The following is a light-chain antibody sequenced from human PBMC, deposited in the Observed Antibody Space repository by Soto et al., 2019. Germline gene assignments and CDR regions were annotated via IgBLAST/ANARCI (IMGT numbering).Light chain of an antibody. V-gene: IGKV4-1*01. J-gene: IGKJ3*01. CDR3: QQYYSTPFT. CDR1: QSALYSSNNKNY. CDR2: WAS. Sequence: DMVLTQSPDSLAVSLGERATVNCTSSQSALYSSNNKNYLAWYQQKPRQPPKLLIYWASTRESGVPDRFSGSGSGTDFTLTISGLQAEDVAVYYCQQYYSTPFTFGPGTKVDIK.